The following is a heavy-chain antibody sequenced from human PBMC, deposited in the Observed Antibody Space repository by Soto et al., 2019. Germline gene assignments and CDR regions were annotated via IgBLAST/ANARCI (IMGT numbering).Heavy chain of an antibody. CDR2: ISGSGDNT. CDR1: GFTFSTYA. V-gene: IGHV3-23*01. Sequence: LRLSCVASGFTFSTYAMSWVRQAPGKGLEWVSAISGSGDNTYSADSVRGRFTISRDNSINTLYLQMNNLGNEDTAVYYCAHPRGYGVFDAYDIWGQGTMVTVSS. D-gene: IGHD4-17*01. J-gene: IGHJ3*02. CDR3: AHPRGYGVFDAYDI.